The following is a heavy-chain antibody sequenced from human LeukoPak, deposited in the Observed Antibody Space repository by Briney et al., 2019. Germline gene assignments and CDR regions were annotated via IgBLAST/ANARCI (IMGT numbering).Heavy chain of an antibody. J-gene: IGHJ6*02. V-gene: IGHV1-18*01. CDR3: AREGPGYCSGGSRPGSYYYGMDV. CDR2: ISAYNGNT. CDR1: GYIFSSYG. D-gene: IGHD2-15*01. Sequence: ASVKVSCKTSGYIFSSYGISWVRQAPGQGLEWMGWISAYNGNTNYAQRLQGRVTMTTDTSTSTAYMELRSLRSDDTAVYYCAREGPGYCSGGSRPGSYYYGMDVWGQGTTVTVSS.